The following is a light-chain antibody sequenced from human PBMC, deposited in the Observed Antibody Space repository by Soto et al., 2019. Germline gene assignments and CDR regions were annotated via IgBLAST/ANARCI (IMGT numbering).Light chain of an antibody. CDR3: QQIYGTPLT. J-gene: IGKJ4*01. CDR2: AAS. V-gene: IGKV1-39*01. CDR1: QSISYY. Sequence: DMELTQSPSSLSASVGDRVTITCRASQSISYYLNWYQHKPGKVPKLLSYAASSLQSGGPTRFSGSGSETDFTHTNNSLQPEDFSTYYCQQIYGTPLTFGGGTKIEIK.